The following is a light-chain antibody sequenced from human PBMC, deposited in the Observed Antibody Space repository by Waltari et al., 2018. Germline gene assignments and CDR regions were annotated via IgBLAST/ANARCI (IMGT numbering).Light chain of an antibody. CDR1: QSVSRT. CDR2: DAT. V-gene: IGKV3-20*01. J-gene: IGKJ1*01. CDR3: QKYGSLPAT. Sequence: EIVLTQSPGTLSLSPGERATLSCRASQSVSRTLAWYQQKPGQAPRLLIYDATSRATGIADRFSGSGSGTDFRLTISRLEPEDFAVYYCQKYGSLPATFGQGTKVEIK.